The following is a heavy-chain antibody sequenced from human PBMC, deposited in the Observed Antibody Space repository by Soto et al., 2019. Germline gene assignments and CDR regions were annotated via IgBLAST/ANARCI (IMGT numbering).Heavy chain of an antibody. Sequence: EVQLVESGGALIQPGGSLRISCAASGFTFSAYWMFWVRQAPGKGLVWVSRINSDGTITDYADSVRGRFTISRDNAENTLYLQRNSLRVDDTAIYYCAREYYGSGIWGQGTLVTVSS. CDR2: INSDGTIT. V-gene: IGHV3-74*01. CDR3: AREYYGSGI. J-gene: IGHJ4*02. CDR1: GFTFSAYW. D-gene: IGHD3-10*01.